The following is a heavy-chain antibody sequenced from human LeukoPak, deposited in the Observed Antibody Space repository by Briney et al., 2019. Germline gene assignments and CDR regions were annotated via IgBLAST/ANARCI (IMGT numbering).Heavy chain of an antibody. CDR2: IIPILGIA. D-gene: IGHD4-17*01. J-gene: IGHJ4*02. Sequence: EASVKVSCKASGGTFSSYAISWVRQAPGQGLEWMGRIIPILGIANYAQKFQGRVTITAGKSTSTAYMELSSLRSEDTAVYYCASFSTVTEYDYWGQGTLVTVSS. V-gene: IGHV1-69*04. CDR3: ASFSTVTEYDY. CDR1: GGTFSSYA.